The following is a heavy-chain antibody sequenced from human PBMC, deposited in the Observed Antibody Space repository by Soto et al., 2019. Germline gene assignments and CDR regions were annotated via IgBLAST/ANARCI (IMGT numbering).Heavy chain of an antibody. Sequence: AGGSLRLSCVASGFILSGYDMHWVRQATGEGLEWVSAIGTAGDPYYSGSVKGRFTISRGNAENSVYLQMNSLRAGDTAVYYCARAGYDSSGYYFYAMDVWGTGTTVTVSS. D-gene: IGHD3-22*01. J-gene: IGHJ6*04. CDR1: GFILSGYD. CDR3: ARAGYDSSGYYFYAMDV. V-gene: IGHV3-13*05. CDR2: IGTAGDP.